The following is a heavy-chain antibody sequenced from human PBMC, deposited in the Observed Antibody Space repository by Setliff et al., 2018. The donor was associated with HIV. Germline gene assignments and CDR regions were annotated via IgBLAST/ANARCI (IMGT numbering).Heavy chain of an antibody. J-gene: IGHJ6*03. D-gene: IGHD2-15*01. Sequence: GGSLRLSCAGSGFTISDYWMSWVRQAPGKGLEWVAVIWYDGSSEYYGDSVKGRFTISRDNSKNTLSLQLNSLTAEDSAVYYCAKAGGGILYFYYMDVWGKGTTVTVSS. CDR2: IWYDGSSE. CDR3: AKAGGGILYFYYMDV. V-gene: IGHV3-33*06. CDR1: GFTISDYW.